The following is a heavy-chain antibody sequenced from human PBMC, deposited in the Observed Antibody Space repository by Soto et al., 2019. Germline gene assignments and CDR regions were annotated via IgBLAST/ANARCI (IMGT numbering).Heavy chain of an antibody. Sequence: VQLVESGGGVVQPGRSLRLSCAASGFTFSDYAMHWVRQAPGKGLEWVAVVSHDGRNTHYADSVKGRFTISRDSSKNKVCMEMTSLRAEDTGVDYCAKGGREWLVTSGFNYWGQGALVTVSS. CDR2: VSHDGRNT. J-gene: IGHJ4*02. CDR1: GFTFSDYA. CDR3: AKGGREWLVTSGFNY. V-gene: IGHV3-30*18. D-gene: IGHD6-19*01.